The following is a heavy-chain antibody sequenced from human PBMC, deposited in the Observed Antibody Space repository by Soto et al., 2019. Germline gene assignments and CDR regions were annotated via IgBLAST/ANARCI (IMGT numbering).Heavy chain of an antibody. J-gene: IGHJ4*02. Sequence: EVQVVESGGGLVQPGGSLRLSCAASGFSVTNNYMNWVRQAPGKGLEWVSIIDIGGNTYYADSVKDRFTISRDNSRNTRYLQMDRLRAEDTAVYYCARGRGSTGYLGREHYFDYWGQGTLVTVSP. CDR3: ARGRGSTGYLGREHYFDY. CDR1: GFSVTNNY. D-gene: IGHD2-2*01. CDR2: IDIGGNT. V-gene: IGHV3-66*01.